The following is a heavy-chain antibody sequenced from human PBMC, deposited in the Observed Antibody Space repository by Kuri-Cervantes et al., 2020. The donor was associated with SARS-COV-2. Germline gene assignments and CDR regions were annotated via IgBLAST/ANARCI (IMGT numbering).Heavy chain of an antibody. Sequence: SETLSLTCAVYGGSFNNYYWNWIRQPPGKGLEWIGEINHTGSTNYNPSLKSRVTMSVDTSKNQFSLKLSSVTAADTAVYYCVGATIVKSLGRGFDYWGQGTLVTVSS. D-gene: IGHD3-10*01. CDR3: VGATIVKSLGRGFDY. V-gene: IGHV4-34*01. CDR2: INHTGST. J-gene: IGHJ4*02. CDR1: GGSFNNYY.